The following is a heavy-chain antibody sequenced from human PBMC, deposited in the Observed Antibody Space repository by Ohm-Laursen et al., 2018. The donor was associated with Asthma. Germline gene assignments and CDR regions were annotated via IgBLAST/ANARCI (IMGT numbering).Heavy chain of an antibody. CDR3: ATSKPADLGISFYDY. CDR1: GFTFNDYC. V-gene: IGHV3-11*06. Sequence: SLRLSCSAPGFTFNDYCMSWIRQAPGKGLEWVSSISRSSDYIHYADSVKGRFTISRDNAKNSLHLQMNSLRAEDTAVYYCATSKPADLGISFYDYWGQGTLVTVSS. D-gene: IGHD7-27*01. CDR2: ISRSSDYI. J-gene: IGHJ4*02.